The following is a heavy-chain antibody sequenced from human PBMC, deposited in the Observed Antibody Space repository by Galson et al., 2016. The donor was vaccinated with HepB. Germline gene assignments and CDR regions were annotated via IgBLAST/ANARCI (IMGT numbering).Heavy chain of an antibody. CDR2: IYYTGSP. CDR3: ASPLIELRDAFDV. J-gene: IGHJ3*01. Sequence: SETLSLTCTVSGRSISSSRYYWGWIRQPPGKGLEWIGSIYYTGSPYYNPSLKSRVTISVDTSKNQFSLKLTSVTAPDTAVYYCASPLIELRDAFDVWGQGTMVTVSS. V-gene: IGHV4-39*01. D-gene: IGHD2-8*01. CDR1: GRSISSSRYY.